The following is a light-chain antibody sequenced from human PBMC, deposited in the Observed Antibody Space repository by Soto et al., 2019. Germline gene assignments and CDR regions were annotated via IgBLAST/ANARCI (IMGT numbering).Light chain of an antibody. J-gene: IGLJ3*02. CDR2: EDN. CDR1: SGSIASNY. CDR3: QSYDSDNQV. V-gene: IGLV6-57*01. Sequence: NFMLTQPHSVSESPGKKVTISCTRSSGSIASNYVQWYQQRPGSSPTTVIYEDNQRPSGVPDRFSGSIDSSSNSASLTISGLKTEDEADYYCQSYDSDNQVFGGGTKLTVL.